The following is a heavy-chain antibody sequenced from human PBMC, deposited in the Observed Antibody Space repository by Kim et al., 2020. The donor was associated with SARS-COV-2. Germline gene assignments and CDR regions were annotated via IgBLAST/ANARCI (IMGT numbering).Heavy chain of an antibody. D-gene: IGHD3-22*01. J-gene: IGHJ4*02. Sequence: SETLSLTCTVSGGSISSSSYYWGWIRQPPGKGLEWIGSIYYSGSTYYNPSLKSRVTISVDTSKNQFSLKLSSVTAADTAVYYCARLAWGYYDSSGYYLYWGQGTLVTVSS. V-gene: IGHV4-39*01. CDR1: GGSISSSSYY. CDR2: IYYSGST. CDR3: ARLAWGYYDSSGYYLY.